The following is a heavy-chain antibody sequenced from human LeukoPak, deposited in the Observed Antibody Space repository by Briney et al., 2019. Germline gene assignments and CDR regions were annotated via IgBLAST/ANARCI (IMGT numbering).Heavy chain of an antibody. D-gene: IGHD5-24*01. CDR2: INPNSGGT. CDR1: GYTFTGYY. Sequence: ASVKVSCKASGYTFTGYYMHWVRQAPGQGLEWMGWINPNSGGTNYAQKFQGRVTMTRDTSISTAYMELSRLRSDDTAVYYCARDTLWALATITPDYWGQGTLVTVSS. CDR3: ARDTLWALATITPDY. V-gene: IGHV1-2*02. J-gene: IGHJ4*02.